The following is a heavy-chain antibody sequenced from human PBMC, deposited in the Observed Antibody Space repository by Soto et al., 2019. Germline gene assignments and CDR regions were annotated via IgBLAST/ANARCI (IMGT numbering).Heavy chain of an antibody. CDR2: IIPIFGTA. V-gene: IGHV1-69*12. D-gene: IGHD4-17*01. CDR1: GGTFSSYA. J-gene: IGHJ4*02. CDR3: ARLFAIDYGDYGSY. Sequence: QVQLVQSGAEVKKPGSSVKVSCKASGGTFSSYAISWVRQAPGQGLEWMGGIIPIFGTANYAQKFQGRVPLPADESTSTAYMELSSLRSEDTAVYYCARLFAIDYGDYGSYWGQGTLVTVSS.